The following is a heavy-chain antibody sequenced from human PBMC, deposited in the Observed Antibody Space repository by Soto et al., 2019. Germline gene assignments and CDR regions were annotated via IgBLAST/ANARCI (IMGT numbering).Heavy chain of an antibody. CDR2: ISPIFGTA. V-gene: IGHV1-69*12. CDR3: TRGVYGGYEY. Sequence: QVQLVQSGAEVKKPGSSVKVSCKASGGTFSSYSITWVRQAPGQGLEWMGGISPIFGTANYAQKFQGRVTITADESPSTGYMEMSSLRSGDTAVYYGTRGVYGGYEYWGQATLVTVSS. J-gene: IGHJ4*02. D-gene: IGHD5-12*01. CDR1: GGTFSSYS.